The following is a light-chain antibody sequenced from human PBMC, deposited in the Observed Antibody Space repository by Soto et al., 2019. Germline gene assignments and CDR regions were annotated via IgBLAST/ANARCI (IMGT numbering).Light chain of an antibody. CDR1: QSISSY. Sequence: DIQMTQSPSSLSASVGDRVTITCRASQSISSYLNWYQQKPWKAPKLLIYAASSLQSGVPSRFSGSGSGTDFTLTISSLQPEDFATYYCQQSYSTPKITFGQGTRVEIK. CDR2: AAS. V-gene: IGKV1-39*01. J-gene: IGKJ5*01. CDR3: QQSYSTPKIT.